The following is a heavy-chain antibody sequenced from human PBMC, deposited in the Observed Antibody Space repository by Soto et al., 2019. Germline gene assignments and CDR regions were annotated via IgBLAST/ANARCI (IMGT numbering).Heavy chain of an antibody. CDR1: GFSFSSFA. CDR3: AKHPLFSVLRAARVYFDS. CDR2: ISGSGSAT. V-gene: IGHV3-23*01. Sequence: EVQLLESGGGLVQPGGSLRLSCAASGFSFSSFAMSWVRQAPGKGLEWVSTISGSGSATYYTDSVEGRFTISRDNSKNTLYLQMNSLRAEDTAVYYCAKHPLFSVLRAARVYFDSWGQGTLVTVSS. J-gene: IGHJ4*02. D-gene: IGHD6-6*01.